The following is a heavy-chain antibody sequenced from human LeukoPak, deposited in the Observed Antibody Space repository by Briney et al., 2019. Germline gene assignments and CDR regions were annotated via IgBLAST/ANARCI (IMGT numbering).Heavy chain of an antibody. J-gene: IGHJ4*02. D-gene: IGHD3-10*01. CDR2: IYTSGST. Sequence: SETLSLTCTVSGGSISSSSYYWGWIRQPPGKGLEWIGSIYTSGSTNYNPSLKSRVTMSVDTSKNQFSLKLSSVTAADTAVYYCARDGSGSPLYYFDYWGQGTLVTVSS. V-gene: IGHV4-39*07. CDR1: GGSISSSSYY. CDR3: ARDGSGSPLYYFDY.